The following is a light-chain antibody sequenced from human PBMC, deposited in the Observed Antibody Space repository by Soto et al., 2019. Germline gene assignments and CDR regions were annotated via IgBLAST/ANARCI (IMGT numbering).Light chain of an antibody. J-gene: IGKJ5*01. V-gene: IGKV3-20*01. Sequence: IVLTESPGTLAVSPGERVRLSCRSSQSVADNLAWFQQKPGQTPRLLVYGASSRATGIPDRFSGSGSGTDFTLTISRLEPEDFAVYYCQQHGTSPITFGQGTRLE. CDR1: QSVADN. CDR2: GAS. CDR3: QQHGTSPIT.